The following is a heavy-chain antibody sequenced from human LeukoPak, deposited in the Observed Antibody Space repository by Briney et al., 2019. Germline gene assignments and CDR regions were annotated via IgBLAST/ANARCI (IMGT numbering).Heavy chain of an antibody. CDR3: ASTPRYSSGWYFDY. Sequence: GGSLRLSCAASGFTVSSNYMSWVRQAPGKGLEWVSVIYSGGSTYYADSVKGRFTISRDNSKNTLYLQMNSLRAEDTAVYYCASTPRYSSGWYFDYWGQGTLVTVSS. CDR1: GFTVSSNY. V-gene: IGHV3-66*01. D-gene: IGHD6-19*01. J-gene: IGHJ4*02. CDR2: IYSGGST.